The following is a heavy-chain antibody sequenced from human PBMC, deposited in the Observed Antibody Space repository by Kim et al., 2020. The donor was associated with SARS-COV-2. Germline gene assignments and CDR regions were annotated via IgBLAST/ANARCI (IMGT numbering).Heavy chain of an antibody. J-gene: IGHJ6*02. V-gene: IGHV1-69*13. CDR2: IIPIFGTA. CDR1: GGTFSSYA. Sequence: SVKVSCKASGGTFSSYAISWVRQAPGQGLEWMGGIIPIFGTANYAQKFQGRVTITADESTSTAYMELSSLRSEDTAVYYCAGRFKDIVVVPAAMREPLYYYYYGMDVWGQGTTVTVSS. D-gene: IGHD2-2*01. CDR3: AGRFKDIVVVPAAMREPLYYYYYGMDV.